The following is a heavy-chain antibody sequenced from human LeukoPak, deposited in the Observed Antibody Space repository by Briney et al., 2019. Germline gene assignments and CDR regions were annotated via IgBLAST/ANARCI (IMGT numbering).Heavy chain of an antibody. CDR2: IYYSGST. V-gene: IGHV4-30-4*01. CDR3: ARDRRYYYDSSGYLDY. Sequence: PSETLSLTCTVSGGSISSGDYYWSWIRQPPGKGLEWIGYIYYSGSTYYNPSLKSRVTISVDTSKNQFSLKLSSVTAADTAVYYCARDRRYYYDSSGYLDYWGQGALVTVSS. CDR1: GGSISSGDYY. J-gene: IGHJ4*02. D-gene: IGHD3-22*01.